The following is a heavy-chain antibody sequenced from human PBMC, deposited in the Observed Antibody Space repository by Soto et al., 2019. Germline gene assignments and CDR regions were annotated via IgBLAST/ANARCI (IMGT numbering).Heavy chain of an antibody. CDR3: ARGSAAGTKSPFDY. J-gene: IGHJ4*02. CDR1: GGSISSGDYY. D-gene: IGHD6-13*01. CDR2: IYYSGST. Sequence: SETLSLTCTVSGGSISSGDYYWSWIRQPPGKGLEWIGYIYYSGSTYYNPSLKSRVTISVDTSKNQFSLKLSSVTAADTAVYYCARGSAAGTKSPFDYWGQGTLVTVSS. V-gene: IGHV4-30-4*01.